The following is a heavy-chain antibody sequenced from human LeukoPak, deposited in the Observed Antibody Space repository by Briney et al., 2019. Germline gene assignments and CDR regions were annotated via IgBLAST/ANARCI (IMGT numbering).Heavy chain of an antibody. CDR3: AKYGSGSPTFDY. Sequence: GGSLRLSCAASGFTFSSYAMSWVRQAPGKGLEWVSAISGSGGSTYYADSVKGRFTISRGNSKNTLYLQMNSLRAEDTAVYYCAKYGSGSPTFDYWGQGTLVTVSS. CDR2: ISGSGGST. V-gene: IGHV3-23*01. CDR1: GFTFSSYA. J-gene: IGHJ4*02. D-gene: IGHD3-10*01.